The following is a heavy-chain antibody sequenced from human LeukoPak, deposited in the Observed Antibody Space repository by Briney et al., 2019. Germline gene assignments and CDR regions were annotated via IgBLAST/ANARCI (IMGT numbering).Heavy chain of an antibody. CDR1: GFTVSSNY. V-gene: IGHV3-53*01. J-gene: IGHJ4*02. CDR2: IYSGGST. Sequence: GGSLRLSCAASGFTVSSNYMSWVRQAPGKGLEWVSVIYSGGSTYYADSVKGRFTISRDNSKNTLYLQMNSLRAEDTAVYYCAGDPGGRDSTYFDYWGQGTLVTVSS. D-gene: IGHD2-21*02. CDR3: AGDPGGRDSTYFDY.